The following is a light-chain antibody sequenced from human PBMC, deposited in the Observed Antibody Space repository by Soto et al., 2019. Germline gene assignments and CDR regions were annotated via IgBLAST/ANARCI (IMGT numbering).Light chain of an antibody. CDR2: AST. V-gene: IGKV1-39*01. CDR1: QIISSY. Sequence: DIQMTQSPSALSASIGDRVTITCRASQIISSYLNWYQQKPGKVPKLLIYASTNLQSGVPSRFSGRGAGTDFTFTIGSLQPEDFATYYCQQTYSAPITFGQGTRLEIK. CDR3: QQTYSAPIT. J-gene: IGKJ5*01.